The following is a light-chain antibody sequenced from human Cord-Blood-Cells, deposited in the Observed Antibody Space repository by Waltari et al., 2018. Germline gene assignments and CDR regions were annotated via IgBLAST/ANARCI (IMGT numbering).Light chain of an antibody. CDR3: GTWDSSLSAYV. Sequence: QSVLTQPPSVSAPPGQKVTISCPGSSPNIGNNYVSCYQQLPGTAPKLLIYDNNKRPSGIPDRFSGSKSGTSATLGITGLQTGDEADYYCGTWDSSLSAYVFGTGTKVTVL. CDR1: SPNIGNNY. CDR2: DNN. J-gene: IGLJ1*01. V-gene: IGLV1-51*01.